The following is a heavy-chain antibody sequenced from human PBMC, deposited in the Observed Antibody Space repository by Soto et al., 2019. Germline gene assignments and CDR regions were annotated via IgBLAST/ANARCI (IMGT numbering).Heavy chain of an antibody. J-gene: IGHJ5*02. Sequence: QVQLVESGGGVVQPGRSLRLSCAASGFTFSSYAMHWVRQAPGKGLEWVAVISDDGSNKFYADSVKGRFAISRDNSKNPLYLQMNSLRAEDTAVYYCAREMGRFRGGTNWFDPWGQGTLVTVSS. CDR1: GFTFSSYA. CDR2: ISDDGSNK. CDR3: AREMGRFRGGTNWFDP. V-gene: IGHV3-30*09. D-gene: IGHD1-26*01.